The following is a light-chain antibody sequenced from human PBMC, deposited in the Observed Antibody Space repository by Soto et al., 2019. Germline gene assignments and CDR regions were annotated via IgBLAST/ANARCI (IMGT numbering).Light chain of an antibody. CDR1: SSDVGGYNY. CDR3: SSYTSSSTYV. J-gene: IGLJ1*01. Sequence: VLTQPASVSGSPGQSITISCTGTSSDVGGYNYVSWYQQHSGKAPKLMIYEVSYRPSGVSNRFSGSKSGNTASLTISGLQAEDEADYYCSSYTSSSTYVFGTGTKVTVL. V-gene: IGLV2-14*01. CDR2: EVS.